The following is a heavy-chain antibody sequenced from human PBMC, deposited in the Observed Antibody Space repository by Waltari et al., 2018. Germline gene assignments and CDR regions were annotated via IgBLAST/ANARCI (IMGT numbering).Heavy chain of an antibody. CDR1: GYSISSGYY. CDR3: ARSLGRDAFDI. V-gene: IGHV4-38-2*01. J-gene: IGHJ3*02. Sequence: QVQLQESGPGLVKPSETLSLTCAVSGYSISSGYYWGWIRQPPGKGLEWIGSIYHSGSTYYNPSLKSRVTISVDTSKNQFSLKLSSVTAADTAVYYCARSLGRDAFDIWGQGTMVTVSS. CDR2: IYHSGST. D-gene: IGHD7-27*01.